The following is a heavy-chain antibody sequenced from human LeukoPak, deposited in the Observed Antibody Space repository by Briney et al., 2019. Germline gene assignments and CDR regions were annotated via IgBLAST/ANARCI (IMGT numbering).Heavy chain of an antibody. Sequence: GGSLRLSCVASGVDATDNYLSSVRQAPGKGLEWVSFIYRSDFTYYADSVKGRFTISREKSKNTLYLQMNSLRVEDTAVYYLSRGGSGGDYYNCFDPGGQGTLVTVSS. J-gene: IGHJ5*02. D-gene: IGHD3-10*01. CDR2: IYRSDFT. CDR3: SRGGSGGDYYNCFDP. V-gene: IGHV3-53*01. CDR1: GVDATDNY.